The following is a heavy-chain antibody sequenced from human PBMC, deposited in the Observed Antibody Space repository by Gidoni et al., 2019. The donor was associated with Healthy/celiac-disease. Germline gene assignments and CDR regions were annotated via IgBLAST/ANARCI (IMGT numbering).Heavy chain of an antibody. CDR1: GGSFSGYY. J-gene: IGHJ2*01. CDR2: INHSGST. D-gene: IGHD3-22*01. Sequence: QVQLQQWGAGLLKPSETLSLTCAVYGGSFSGYYCSWIRQPPGKGLEWIGEINHSGSTNYNPSLKSRVTISVDTSKNQFSLKLSSVTAADTAVYYCARVTMIVVVIKMVRYFDLWGRGTLVTVSS. V-gene: IGHV4-34*01. CDR3: ARVTMIVVVIKMVRYFDL.